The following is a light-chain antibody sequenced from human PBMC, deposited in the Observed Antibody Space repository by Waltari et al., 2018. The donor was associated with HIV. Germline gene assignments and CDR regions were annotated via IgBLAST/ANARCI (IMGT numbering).Light chain of an antibody. CDR3: SSYTTSSTLVV. V-gene: IGLV2-14*01. CDR2: EVS. Sequence: QSALTQPASVSGSPGQSITIYCTGPSSDVGVYNSLPWYQQHPGKAPKLMIFEVSYRPSGVSSRFSGSKSGNTASLTISGLRAEDEADYYCSSYTTSSTLVVFGGGTRLTVL. J-gene: IGLJ3*02. CDR1: SSDVGVYNS.